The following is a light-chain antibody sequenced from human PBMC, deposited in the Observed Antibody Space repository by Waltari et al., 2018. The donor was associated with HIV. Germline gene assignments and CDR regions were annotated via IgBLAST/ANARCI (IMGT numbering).Light chain of an antibody. CDR1: QSIGNN. Sequence: ELVMTQSPGTLSVSPGERAPLSCRASQSIGNNLAWYQQKPGQAPRLLIYGASSRAAGIPARFSGSGSGTEFTLTLSSLQSEDFAVYYCQQYNNWPPWTFDQGTKVEI. CDR2: GAS. CDR3: QQYNNWPPWT. J-gene: IGKJ1*01. V-gene: IGKV3-15*01.